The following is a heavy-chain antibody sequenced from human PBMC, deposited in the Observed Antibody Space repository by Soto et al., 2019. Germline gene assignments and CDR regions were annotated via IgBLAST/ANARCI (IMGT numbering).Heavy chain of an antibody. CDR1: GFTFSNYG. J-gene: IGHJ4*02. CDR3: ARESGDLFYYFDY. Sequence: PGGSLRLSCAASGFTFSNYGMHWVRQAPGKGPEWVAVIWYDGRIKYYAGSVKGRFTISRDNSKNTLHLQMNSLRAEDTAVYYCARESGDLFYYFDYWGQGTLVTVS. D-gene: IGHD1-26*01. V-gene: IGHV3-33*01. CDR2: IWYDGRIK.